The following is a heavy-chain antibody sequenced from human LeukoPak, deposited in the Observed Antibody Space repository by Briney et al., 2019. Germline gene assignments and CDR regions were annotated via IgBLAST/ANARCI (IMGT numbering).Heavy chain of an antibody. CDR2: IYHSGST. CDR3: ARDRPYYFGSGSYYDGFDS. Sequence: SETLSLTCTVSGSSISRYYWSWIRQPPGKGLEWIGYIYHSGSTNYNPSLKSRVTISLDTSKNQFSLKLSSVTAADTALYYCARDRPYYFGSGSYYDGFDSWGQGTLVTISS. D-gene: IGHD3-10*01. V-gene: IGHV4-59*01. J-gene: IGHJ4*02. CDR1: GSSISRYY.